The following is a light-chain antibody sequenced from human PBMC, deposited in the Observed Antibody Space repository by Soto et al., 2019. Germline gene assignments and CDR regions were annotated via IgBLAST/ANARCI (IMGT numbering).Light chain of an antibody. CDR1: KGITSA. J-gene: IGKJ5*01. CDR2: VAS. Sequence: AVQLTQSPSSLSASVGDRVTITCRASKGITSALAWYQQKPGKAPKLLISVASSLESGVPSRFSGSGSGTYFTLTISSLQPEDFATYYCQQFNSYPITFGQGTRLEIK. CDR3: QQFNSYPIT. V-gene: IGKV1-13*02.